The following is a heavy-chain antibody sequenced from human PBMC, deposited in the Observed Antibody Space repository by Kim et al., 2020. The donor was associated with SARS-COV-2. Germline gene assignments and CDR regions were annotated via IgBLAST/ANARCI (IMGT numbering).Heavy chain of an antibody. CDR1: GFTFSSYA. Sequence: GGSLRLSCAASGFTFSSYAMSWVRQAPGKGLEWVSAISGSGGSTYYADSVKGRFTISRDNSKNTLYLQMNSLRAEDTAVYYCAKCAGYSSSWYELVTDAFDIWGQGTMVTVSS. CDR2: ISGSGGST. V-gene: IGHV3-23*01. D-gene: IGHD6-13*01. CDR3: AKCAGYSSSWYELVTDAFDI. J-gene: IGHJ3*02.